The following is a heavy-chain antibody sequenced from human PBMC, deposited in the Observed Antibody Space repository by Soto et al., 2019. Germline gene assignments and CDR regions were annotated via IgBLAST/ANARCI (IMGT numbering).Heavy chain of an antibody. CDR1: GFTFSSYG. CDR3: ARDVADSHTDY. D-gene: IGHD2-21*01. J-gene: IGHJ4*02. V-gene: IGHV3-33*01. Sequence: QVQLVESGGGVVQPGRSLRLSCAASGFTFSSYGMHWVRQAPGKGLEWVAVIWSDGSNKYYADSVKGRFTISRENSKNTLYLQMNSLRAEDTAVYYCARDVADSHTDYWGQGTLVTVST. CDR2: IWSDGSNK.